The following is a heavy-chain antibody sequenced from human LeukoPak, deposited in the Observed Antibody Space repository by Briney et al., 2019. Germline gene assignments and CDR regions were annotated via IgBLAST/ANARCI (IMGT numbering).Heavy chain of an antibody. J-gene: IGHJ3*01. CDR3: VRGDFRTFDV. CDR1: GLHVFGPRVA. V-gene: IGHV6-1*01. CDR2: THYASKWYI. Sequence: SQTLSLTCAISGLHVFGPRVARDWVRQSPSRGLEWLGRTHYASKWYIDYAVSVKSRIITNPDTSKNQVSLHLKSETPEDSAVYYCVRGDFRTFDVWGQGTLVTVSS. D-gene: IGHD3-3*01.